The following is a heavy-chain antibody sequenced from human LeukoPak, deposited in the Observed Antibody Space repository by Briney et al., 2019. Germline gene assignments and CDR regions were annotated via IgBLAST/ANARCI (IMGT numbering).Heavy chain of an antibody. D-gene: IGHD5-12*01. Sequence: SETLSLTCAVSGYSISSGCYWGWIRQPPGKGLEWIGSIYHSGSTYYNPSLKSRVTISVDTSKNQFSLELSSVTAADTAVYYCARKEATYYMDVWGKGTTVTVSS. CDR2: IYHSGST. CDR3: ARKEATYYMDV. CDR1: GYSISSGCY. V-gene: IGHV4-38-2*01. J-gene: IGHJ6*03.